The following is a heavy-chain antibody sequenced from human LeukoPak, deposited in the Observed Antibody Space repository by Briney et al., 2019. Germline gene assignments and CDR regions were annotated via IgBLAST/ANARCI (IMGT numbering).Heavy chain of an antibody. CDR3: ARGLRVPAYTAMVAPTLYYFDY. D-gene: IGHD5-18*01. CDR2: INHSGST. J-gene: IGHJ4*02. CDR1: GGSFSGYY. V-gene: IGHV4-34*01. Sequence: KTSETLSLTCAVYGGSFSGYYWSWIRQPPGKGLEWIGEINHSGSTNYNPSLKSRVTISVDTSKNQFSLKLSSVTAADTAVYYCARGLRVPAYTAMVAPTLYYFDYWGQGTLVTVSS.